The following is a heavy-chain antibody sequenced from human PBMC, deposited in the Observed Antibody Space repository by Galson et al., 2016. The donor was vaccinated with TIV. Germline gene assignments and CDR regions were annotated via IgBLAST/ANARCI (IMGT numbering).Heavy chain of an antibody. V-gene: IGHV1-2*02. CDR1: GYTFTGYY. Sequence: SVKVSCKASGYTFTGYYMHWVRQAPGQGLEWMGWINPDSGDTNYSQKFQGRVTMTRDTSINTAYMELRNLKSDDTAVYYCARDPSPVTNSPFDIWGQGTMVTVSS. CDR3: ARDPSPVTNSPFDI. J-gene: IGHJ3*02. CDR2: INPDSGDT. D-gene: IGHD4-17*01.